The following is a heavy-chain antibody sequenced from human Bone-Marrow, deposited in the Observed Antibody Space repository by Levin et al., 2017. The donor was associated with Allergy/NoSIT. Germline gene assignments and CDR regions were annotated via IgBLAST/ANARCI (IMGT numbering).Heavy chain of an antibody. D-gene: IGHD6-13*01. V-gene: IGHV3-30*18. J-gene: IGHJ6*03. CDR2: ISYDGGNQ. Sequence: GGSLRLSCAASGFTLSHYAMHWVRQAPGKGLEWVAIISYDGGNQYYTDSVRGRFTISRDSSKNTLFLQMNSLRADDTAVYYCAKDRGAAADGYMDAWGKGTTVTVSS. CDR3: AKDRGAAADGYMDA. CDR1: GFTLSHYA.